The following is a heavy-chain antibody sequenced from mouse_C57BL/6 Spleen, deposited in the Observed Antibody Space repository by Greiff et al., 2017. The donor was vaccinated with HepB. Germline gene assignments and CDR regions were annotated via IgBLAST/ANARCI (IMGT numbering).Heavy chain of an antibody. J-gene: IGHJ3*01. D-gene: IGHD2-3*01. CDR2: IDPSDSYT. CDR3: ARIGDGYYEGGFAY. Sequence: QVQLQQPGAELVKPGASVKLSCKASGYTFTSYWMQWVKQRPGQGLEWIGEIDPSDSYTNYNQKFKGKATLTVDTSSSTAYMQLSSLTYEDSAVYYCARIGDGYYEGGFAYWGQGTLVTVSA. CDR1: GYTFTSYW. V-gene: IGHV1-50*01.